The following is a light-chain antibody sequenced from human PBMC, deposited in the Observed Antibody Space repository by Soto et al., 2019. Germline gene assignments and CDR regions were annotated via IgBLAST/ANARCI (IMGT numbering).Light chain of an antibody. CDR3: AAWDDSLTDYV. Sequence: QSVLTQAPSASETPGQRVTISCSGGSSNIGRNTVNWYQQLPGTAPKLLIYSNNRRPSGVPGRFSGSKSGTSASLAISGLQSEDEADYYCAAWDDSLTDYVFGTGTKVTVL. CDR2: SNN. V-gene: IGLV1-44*01. CDR1: SSNIGRNT. J-gene: IGLJ1*01.